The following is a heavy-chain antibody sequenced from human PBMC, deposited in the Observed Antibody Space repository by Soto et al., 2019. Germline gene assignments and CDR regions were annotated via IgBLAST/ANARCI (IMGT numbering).Heavy chain of an antibody. D-gene: IGHD5-12*01. Sequence: QVQLVQSGAEVKKPGASVKVSCKASGYTFTRSGISWVRQAPGQGLEWMGWISTYNGDTNYAQTFQGRVTMTTDTSTSTAYMELRSLRSDDTAVYYCAREGVAPYYYYGMDVRGQGTPVTVSS. CDR1: GYTFTRSG. CDR2: ISTYNGDT. V-gene: IGHV1-18*01. CDR3: AREGVAPYYYYGMDV. J-gene: IGHJ6*02.